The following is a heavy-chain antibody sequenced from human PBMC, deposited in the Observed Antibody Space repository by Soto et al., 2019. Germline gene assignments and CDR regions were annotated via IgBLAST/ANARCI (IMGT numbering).Heavy chain of an antibody. J-gene: IGHJ4*02. CDR2: IKSISSGATT. Sequence: EVQLVESGGGLVKPGGSLRLSCAAFGFSFTNAWMTWVRQAPGKGLEWVGRIKSISSGATTVYAAPVKGRFSISRDDSKNTVYLQMNSLKTDDTAVYYCMAAATKWGQGTLVTVSS. CDR1: GFSFTNAW. D-gene: IGHD1-26*01. V-gene: IGHV3-15*01. CDR3: MAAATK.